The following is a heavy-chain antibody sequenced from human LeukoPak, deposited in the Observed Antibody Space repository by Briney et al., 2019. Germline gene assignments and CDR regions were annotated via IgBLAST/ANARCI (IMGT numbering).Heavy chain of an antibody. CDR2: IRYDGSNK. D-gene: IGHD6-25*01. CDR1: GFTVSSNY. V-gene: IGHV3-30*02. J-gene: IGHJ4*02. CDR3: AKDQRYYFDY. Sequence: PGGSLRLSCAASGFTVSSNYMSWVRQAPGKGLEWVAFIRYDGSNKYYADSVKGRFTISRDNSKNTLYLQMNSLRAEDTAVYYCAKDQRYYFDYWGQGTLVTVSS.